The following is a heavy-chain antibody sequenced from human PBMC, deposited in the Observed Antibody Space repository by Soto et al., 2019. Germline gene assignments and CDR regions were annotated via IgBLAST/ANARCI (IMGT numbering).Heavy chain of an antibody. Sequence: ASVKVSCKASGGTFSSHAISWVRQAPGRGLEWMGGIIPIFGTTNYAQNFRARVTITADESTSTAYMELSSLTSEDTAVYYCGSVGYCSSTNCLFYFYHYGMDVWGQGTTVTVSS. CDR3: GSVGYCSSTNCLFYFYHYGMDV. CDR2: IIPIFGTT. V-gene: IGHV1-69*13. D-gene: IGHD2-2*03. J-gene: IGHJ6*02. CDR1: GGTFSSHA.